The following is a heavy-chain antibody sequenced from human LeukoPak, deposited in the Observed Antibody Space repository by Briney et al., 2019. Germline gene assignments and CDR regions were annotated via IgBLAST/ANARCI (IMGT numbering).Heavy chain of an antibody. Sequence: SVKVSCKASGGTFSSYAISWVRQAPGQGLEWMGGIIPIFGTANYAQKFQGRVTITADESTSTAYMELSSLRSEDTAVYYCARDRNYYYDSSGYYNGAFDIWGQGTMVTVSS. CDR2: IIPIFGTA. CDR1: GGTFSSYA. V-gene: IGHV1-69*01. CDR3: ARDRNYYYDSSGYYNGAFDI. D-gene: IGHD3-22*01. J-gene: IGHJ3*02.